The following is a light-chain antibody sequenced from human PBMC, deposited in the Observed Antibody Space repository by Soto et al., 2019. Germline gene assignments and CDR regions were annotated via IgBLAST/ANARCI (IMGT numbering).Light chain of an antibody. J-gene: IGLJ3*02. Sequence: QSALTQPASVSGSPGQSITISCTGTSSDVGGYNYVSWYQQHPGKAPKLMIYDVSNRPSGVSNRFSGSKSGNTASLTISGLQAEDEVDYYCSSYTSSSNWVFGGGTKVTVL. CDR3: SSYTSSSNWV. CDR1: SSDVGGYNY. CDR2: DVS. V-gene: IGLV2-14*01.